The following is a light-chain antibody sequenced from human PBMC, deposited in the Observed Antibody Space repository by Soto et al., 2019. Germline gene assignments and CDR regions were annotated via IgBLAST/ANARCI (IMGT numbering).Light chain of an antibody. V-gene: IGKV3-11*01. J-gene: IGKJ2*01. Sequence: EIVLTQSPATLSLSPGERATLSCRASQSVSSYLAWYQQKPGQAPRLLIYDASNRATGIPARFSGSGSGTDFTLTINSLEPEDFALYYCQQRSNWPPTFGQGTKLEIK. CDR2: DAS. CDR1: QSVSSY. CDR3: QQRSNWPPT.